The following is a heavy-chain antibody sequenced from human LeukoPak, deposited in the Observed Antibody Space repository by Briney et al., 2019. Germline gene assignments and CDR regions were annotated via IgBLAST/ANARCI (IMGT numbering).Heavy chain of an antibody. CDR2: ITLSGTSI. V-gene: IGHV3-48*01. Sequence: GGSLRLSCAASGFTFSSYNMNWVRQAPGKGLEWVSYITLSGTSIYYADSVKGRFTISRDNAKNSLYLQMNTLRAEDTAVYYCATFDSSGYYYEVYWGQGTLVTVSS. J-gene: IGHJ4*02. CDR3: ATFDSSGYYYEVY. CDR1: GFTFSSYN. D-gene: IGHD3-22*01.